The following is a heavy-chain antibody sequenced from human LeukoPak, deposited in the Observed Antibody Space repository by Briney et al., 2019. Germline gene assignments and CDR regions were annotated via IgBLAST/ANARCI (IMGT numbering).Heavy chain of an antibody. D-gene: IGHD3-3*01. J-gene: IGHJ4*02. CDR2: IYTSGST. CDR1: GGSISSGSYY. Sequence: PSETLSLTCTVSGGSISSGSYYWSWIRQPAGKGLEWIGRIYTSGSTNYNPSLKSRVTISVDTSKNQFSLKLTSVTAADTAVYYCARRVATSGNFFDYWGPGTLVTVS. CDR3: ARRVATSGNFFDY. V-gene: IGHV4-61*02.